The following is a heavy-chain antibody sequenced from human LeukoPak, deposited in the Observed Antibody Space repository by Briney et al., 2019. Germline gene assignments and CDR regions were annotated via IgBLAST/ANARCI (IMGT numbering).Heavy chain of an antibody. CDR1: GFNFGIYG. Sequence: PGRSLRLSCTASGFNFGIYGMHWVRQAPGKGLEWVSSISSSSSYIYYADSVKGRFTISRDNAKNSLYLQMNSLRAEDTAVYYCAITGAYDYWGQGTLVTVSS. D-gene: IGHD7-27*01. CDR3: AITGAYDY. J-gene: IGHJ4*02. V-gene: IGHV3-21*01. CDR2: ISSSSSYI.